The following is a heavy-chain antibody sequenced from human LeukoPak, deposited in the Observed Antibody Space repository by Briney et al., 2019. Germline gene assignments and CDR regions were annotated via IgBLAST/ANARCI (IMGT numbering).Heavy chain of an antibody. D-gene: IGHD3-10*01. CDR1: GGSFSGYY. Sequence: SETLCLTCAVYGGSFSGYYWSWIRQRPGKGLEWIGEINHSGSTNYNPSLKSRVTISVDTAKHQLSLKLSSVTASDTAVYYCARGPRKLLWFGELSHAFDIWGQGTMVTASS. V-gene: IGHV4-34*01. CDR2: INHSGST. CDR3: ARGPRKLLWFGELSHAFDI. J-gene: IGHJ3*02.